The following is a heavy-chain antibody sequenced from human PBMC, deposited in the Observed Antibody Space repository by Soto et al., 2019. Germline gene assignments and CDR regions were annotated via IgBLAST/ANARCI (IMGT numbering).Heavy chain of an antibody. Sequence: QLQLLESGSGLVRPSQTLSLTCVVSGGSLSSSAYSWSWIRQAPGKGLEWIGFIYQSGSTYYNPSLKSRVTMSLDRPKNQFSLKLSSVTAADTAVYYCARELLYYDSDGYSWDDAFDIWGQGTMVTVSS. CDR3: ARELLYYDSDGYSWDDAFDI. J-gene: IGHJ3*02. V-gene: IGHV4-30-2*01. D-gene: IGHD3-22*01. CDR2: IYQSGST. CDR1: GGSLSSSAYS.